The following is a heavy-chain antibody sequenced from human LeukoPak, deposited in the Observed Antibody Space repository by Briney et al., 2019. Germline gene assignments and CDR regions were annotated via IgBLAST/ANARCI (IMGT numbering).Heavy chain of an antibody. Sequence: GGSLRLSCAASGFTFSSYSMNWVRQAPGKGLEWVSYISSSSTIYYADSVKGRFTISRDNAKNSLYLQMNSLRAEDTAVYYCAREVAARFDYWGQGTLVTVSS. CDR2: ISSSSTI. CDR3: AREVAARFDY. J-gene: IGHJ4*02. V-gene: IGHV3-48*01. D-gene: IGHD6-6*01. CDR1: GFTFSSYS.